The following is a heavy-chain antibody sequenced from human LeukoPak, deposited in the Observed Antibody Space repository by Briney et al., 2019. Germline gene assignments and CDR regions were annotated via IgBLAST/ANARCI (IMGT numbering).Heavy chain of an antibody. Sequence: GGSLRLSCAASGFSFSDYEMNWVRQAPGKGLEWLSHIDISGNTIHYADSVKGRFTISRDNAKNSLYLQMNSLRAEDTAVYYCAELGITMIGGVRGKGTTVTISS. CDR2: IDISGNTI. D-gene: IGHD3-10*02. CDR1: GFSFSDYE. CDR3: AELGITMIGGV. V-gene: IGHV3-48*03. J-gene: IGHJ6*04.